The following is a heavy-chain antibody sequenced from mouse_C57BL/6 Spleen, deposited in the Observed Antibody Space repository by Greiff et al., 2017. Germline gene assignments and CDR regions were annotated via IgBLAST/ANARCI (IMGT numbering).Heavy chain of an antibody. CDR1: GYSITSGYY. Sequence: EVKLVESGPGLVKPSQSLSLTCSVTGYSITSGYYWNWIRQFPGNKLEWMGYISYDGSNNYNPSLKNRISITRDTSKNQFFLKLNSVTTEDTATYYCARGNWDTYYAMDYWGQGTSVTVSS. D-gene: IGHD4-1*02. J-gene: IGHJ4*01. V-gene: IGHV3-6*01. CDR3: ARGNWDTYYAMDY. CDR2: ISYDGSN.